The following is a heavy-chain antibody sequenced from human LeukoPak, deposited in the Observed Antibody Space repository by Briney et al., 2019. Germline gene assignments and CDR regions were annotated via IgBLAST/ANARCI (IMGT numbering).Heavy chain of an antibody. CDR1: GGSVSRGSYY. CDR2: IYYSGST. V-gene: IGHV4-61*01. CDR3: ARDLSGRGWFDP. Sequence: SETLSLTCTVSGGSVSRGSYYWSWIRQPPGKGLEWIGYIYYSGSTNYNPSLKSRVTISVDTSKNQFSLKLSSVTAADTAVYYCARDLSGRGWFDPWGQGTLVTVSS. J-gene: IGHJ5*02. D-gene: IGHD3-10*01.